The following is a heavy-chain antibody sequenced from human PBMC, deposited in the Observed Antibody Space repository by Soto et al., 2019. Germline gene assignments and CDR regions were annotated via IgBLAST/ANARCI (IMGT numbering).Heavy chain of an antibody. CDR2: IYYSGST. Sequence: PSETLSLTCTVSGGSISSYYWSWIRQPPGKGLEWIGYIYYSGSTNYNPSLKSRVTISVDTSKNQFSLKLSSVTAADTAVYYCGRGYSSSWYPETGYYYYGMDVWGQGTTVTVSS. V-gene: IGHV4-59*01. CDR1: GGSISSYY. CDR3: GRGYSSSWYPETGYYYYGMDV. D-gene: IGHD6-13*01. J-gene: IGHJ6*02.